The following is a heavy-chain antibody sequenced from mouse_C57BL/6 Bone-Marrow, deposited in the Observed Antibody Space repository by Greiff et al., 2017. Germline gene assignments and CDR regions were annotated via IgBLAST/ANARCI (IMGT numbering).Heavy chain of an antibody. J-gene: IGHJ1*03. CDR2: FYPRDGST. CDR3: ARLEFDGSSGDWYFNV. V-gene: IGHV1-85*01. Sequence: VHLVESGPELVKPGASVKLSCKASGYTFTSYDINWVKQRPGQGLEWIGWFYPRDGSTKYNEKFKGKAKLTVDTSSSTAYMELHSLTSEDSAVYFCARLEFDGSSGDWYFNVWGTGTTVTVSS. CDR1: GYTFTSYD. D-gene: IGHD1-1*01.